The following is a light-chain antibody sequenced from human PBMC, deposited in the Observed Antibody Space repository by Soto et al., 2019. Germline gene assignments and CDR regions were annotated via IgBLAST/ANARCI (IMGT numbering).Light chain of an antibody. J-gene: IGKJ1*01. Sequence: EIVLTQSPGTLSLSPGERATLSCRASQSVSSYYLAWYQQKPGQAPRLLIYAASSRATGIPDRFSGGGSGTDFTLTISRLEPADFAVYYCQQCGSSPCTFGQGTKVEIK. V-gene: IGKV3-20*01. CDR2: AAS. CDR3: QQCGSSPCT. CDR1: QSVSSYY.